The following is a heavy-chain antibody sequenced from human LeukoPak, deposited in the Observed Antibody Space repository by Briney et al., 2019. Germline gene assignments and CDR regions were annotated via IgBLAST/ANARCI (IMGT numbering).Heavy chain of an antibody. CDR2: INGDGGKT. D-gene: IGHD3-22*01. Sequence: PGGSLRLSCAASGFTFHDYAMHWVRQAPGKGLEWVSLINGDGGKTYYGDSGKGRFTISRDNSKNSLYLQMNSLRTEDTAFYYCAKGMYYYDSSGYASAIVYWGQGTLVTVSS. V-gene: IGHV3-43*02. CDR3: AKGMYYYDSSGYASAIVY. J-gene: IGHJ4*02. CDR1: GFTFHDYA.